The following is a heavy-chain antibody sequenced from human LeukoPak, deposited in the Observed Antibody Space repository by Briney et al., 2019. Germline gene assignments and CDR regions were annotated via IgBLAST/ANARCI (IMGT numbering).Heavy chain of an antibody. CDR3: ASLRLRDRWYAFDI. CDR1: GFTFSSYW. V-gene: IGHV3-74*01. Sequence: PGGSLRLSCAASGFTFSSYWMHWVRQAPGKGLVWVSRINSDGSSTSYADSVKGRFTISRDNAKNTLYLQMNSLRAEDTAVYYCASLRLRDRWYAFDIWGQGTMVTVSS. CDR2: INSDGSST. J-gene: IGHJ3*02. D-gene: IGHD4-23*01.